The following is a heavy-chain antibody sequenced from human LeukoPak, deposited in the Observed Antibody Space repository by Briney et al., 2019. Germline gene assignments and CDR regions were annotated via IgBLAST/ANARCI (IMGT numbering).Heavy chain of an antibody. CDR1: GDSVSSNSAA. V-gene: IGHV6-1*01. CDR3: ARAIRSSNWYPVDS. Sequence: SQTLSLTCAISGDSVSSNSAAWNWIRQSPLRGLEWLGRTYYRSKWFNDYAVSVKSRITINLDTSKNQFSLQLNSVTPEDTAVYYCARAIRSSNWYPVDSWGQGTLVTVSS. CDR2: TYYRSKWFN. J-gene: IGHJ4*02. D-gene: IGHD6-13*01.